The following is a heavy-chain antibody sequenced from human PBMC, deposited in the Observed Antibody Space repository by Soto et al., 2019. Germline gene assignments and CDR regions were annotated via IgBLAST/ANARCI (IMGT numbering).Heavy chain of an antibody. CDR1: GYTFTGYY. Sequence: ASVKVSFKASGYTFTGYYMHWVRQAPGQGLEWMGWINPNSGGTNYAQKFQGRVTMTRDTSISTAYMELSRLRSDDTAVYYCARDEGSGWYQWRSWGQGTTVTVSS. D-gene: IGHD6-19*01. V-gene: IGHV1-2*02. CDR2: INPNSGGT. CDR3: ARDEGSGWYQWRS. J-gene: IGHJ6*02.